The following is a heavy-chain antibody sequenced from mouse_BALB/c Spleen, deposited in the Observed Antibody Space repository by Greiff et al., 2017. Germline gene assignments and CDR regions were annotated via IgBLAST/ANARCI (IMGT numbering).Heavy chain of an antibody. J-gene: IGHJ4*01. CDR2: IWAGGST. CDR1: GFSLTSYG. D-gene: IGHD2-1*01. V-gene: IGHV2-9*02. Sequence: VKLQESGPGLVAPSQSLSITCTVSGFSLTSYGVHWVRQPPGKGLEWMGVIWAGGSTNYNSALMSRLSISKDNSKSQVFLKMISLQTDDTAMYYGARAKSYYGNSYAMDYWGQGTSVTVSS. CDR3: ARAKSYYGNSYAMDY.